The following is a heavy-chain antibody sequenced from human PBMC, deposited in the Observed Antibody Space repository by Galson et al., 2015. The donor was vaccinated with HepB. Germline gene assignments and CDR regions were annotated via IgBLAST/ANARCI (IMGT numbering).Heavy chain of an antibody. CDR2: INPNSGGT. J-gene: IGHJ6*02. Sequence: SVKVSCKASGYTFTGYYMHWVRQAPGQGLEWMGWINPNSGGTNYAQKFQGRVTMTRDTSISTAYMELSRLRSDDTAVYYCARPLFRGSYYYYYGMDVWGQGTTVTVSS. V-gene: IGHV1-2*02. CDR1: GYTFTGYY. D-gene: IGHD1-26*01. CDR3: ARPLFRGSYYYYYGMDV.